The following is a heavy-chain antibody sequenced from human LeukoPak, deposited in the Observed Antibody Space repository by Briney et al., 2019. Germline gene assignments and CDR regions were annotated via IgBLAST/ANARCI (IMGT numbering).Heavy chain of an antibody. CDR1: GGSISSSSYY. CDR3: ARAGGSPNVIGYSSSWSDHWYYYMDV. D-gene: IGHD6-13*01. Sequence: SETLSLTCTVSGGSISSSSYYWGWIRQPPGKGLEWIGSIYYSGSTYYNPSLKSRVTISVDTSKNQFSLKLSSVTAADTAVYYCARAGGSPNVIGYSSSWSDHWYYYMDVWGKGTTVTVSS. CDR2: IYYSGST. V-gene: IGHV4-39*07. J-gene: IGHJ6*03.